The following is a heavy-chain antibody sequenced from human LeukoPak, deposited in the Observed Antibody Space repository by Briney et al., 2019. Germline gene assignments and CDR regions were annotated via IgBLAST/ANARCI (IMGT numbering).Heavy chain of an antibody. Sequence: PSETLSLTCAVYGGSFSGYYWSWIRQPPGKGLEWIGEINHSGSTNYNPSLKSRVTISVDTSKNQFSLKLSSVTAADTAVYYCARHRRGLAYYYDSSGRPPSNAFDIWGQGTMVTVSS. D-gene: IGHD3-22*01. V-gene: IGHV4-34*01. J-gene: IGHJ3*02. CDR1: GGSFSGYY. CDR3: ARHRRGLAYYYDSSGRPPSNAFDI. CDR2: INHSGST.